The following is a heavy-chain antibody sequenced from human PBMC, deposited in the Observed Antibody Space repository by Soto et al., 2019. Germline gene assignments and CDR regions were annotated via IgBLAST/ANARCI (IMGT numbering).Heavy chain of an antibody. CDR1: GFTFSSYA. CDR3: AKSSCSGGSCYLSSAFDI. V-gene: IGHV3-23*01. J-gene: IGHJ3*02. D-gene: IGHD2-15*01. CDR2: ISGSGGST. Sequence: EVQLLESGGGLVQPGGSLRLSCAASGFTFSSYAMSWARQAPGKGLEWVSAISGSGGSTYYADSVKGRFTISRDNSKNTLYLQMNSLRAEDTAVYYCAKSSCSGGSCYLSSAFDIWGQGTMVTVSS.